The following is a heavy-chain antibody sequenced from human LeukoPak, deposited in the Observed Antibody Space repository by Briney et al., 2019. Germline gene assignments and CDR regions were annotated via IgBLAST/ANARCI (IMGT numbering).Heavy chain of an antibody. CDR1: GYTFTSYV. D-gene: IGHD3-3*01. V-gene: IGHV1-3*01. J-gene: IGHJ4*02. CDR2: INAGNGNT. CDR3: ARARSDWSGNDY. Sequence: ASVKVSCKVSGYTFTSYVMHWVRQVPGQRLEWMGWINAGNGNTKYSQKFQDRVIITRNTSASTAYLELSSLRSEDTAVYYCARARSDWSGNDYWGQGTLVTVSS.